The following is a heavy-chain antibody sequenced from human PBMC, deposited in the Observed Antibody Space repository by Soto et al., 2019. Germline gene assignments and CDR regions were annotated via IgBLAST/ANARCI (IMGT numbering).Heavy chain of an antibody. D-gene: IGHD3-22*01. CDR1: GFTFSSYA. CDR3: AKAIDRGYYYYGMDV. J-gene: IGHJ6*02. Sequence: EVQLLESGGALLQPGGSLRLSCAASGFTFSSYAMNWVRQTPGKGLQWVSAISGSGENTYYADSVKGRFTISRDNSKNTLYLQMNSLSAEDTAVYFCAKAIDRGYYYYGMDVWGQGTTVTVSS. V-gene: IGHV3-23*01. CDR2: ISGSGENT.